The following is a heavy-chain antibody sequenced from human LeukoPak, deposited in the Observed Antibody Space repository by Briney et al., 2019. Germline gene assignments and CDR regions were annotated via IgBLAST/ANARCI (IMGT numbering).Heavy chain of an antibody. CDR3: ARMYSSSWYHAFDI. Sequence: GGSLRLSCAASGFTFSSDWMHWVRQAPGKGPVWVSRITSDGSSTSYADSVKGRFTISRNNAKNTLYLQMNSLSAEDTAVYYCARMYSSSWYHAFDIWGQGTMVTVSS. CDR2: ITSDGSST. V-gene: IGHV3-74*01. J-gene: IGHJ3*02. CDR1: GFTFSSDW. D-gene: IGHD6-13*01.